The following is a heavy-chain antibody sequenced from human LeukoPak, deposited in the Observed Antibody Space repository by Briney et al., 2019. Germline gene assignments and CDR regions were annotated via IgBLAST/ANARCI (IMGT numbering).Heavy chain of an antibody. CDR2: ISGSGGST. D-gene: IGHD5-18*01. CDR1: GFTFNSYA. CDR3: AKVVRMRRIQLWLEGSADRIFDY. J-gene: IGHJ4*02. V-gene: IGHV3-23*01. Sequence: GGSLRLSCAASGFTFNSYAMHWVRQAPGKGLEWVSAISGSGGSTYYADSVEGRFTISRDNSKNTLYLQMNSLRAEDTAVYYCAKVVRMRRIQLWLEGSADRIFDYWGQGTLVTVSS.